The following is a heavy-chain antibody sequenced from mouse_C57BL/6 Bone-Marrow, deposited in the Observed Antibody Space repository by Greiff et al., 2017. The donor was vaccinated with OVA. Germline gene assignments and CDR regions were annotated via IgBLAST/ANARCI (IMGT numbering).Heavy chain of an antibody. Sequence: VKLQQPGAELVMPGASVKLSCKASGYTFTSYWMHWVKQRPGQGLEWIGEIDPSDSYTNYNQKFKGKSTLTVDKSSSTAYMQLSSLTSEDSAVYYCARRYTPYYFDYWGQGTTLTVAS. CDR1: GYTFTSYW. CDR2: IDPSDSYT. J-gene: IGHJ2*01. D-gene: IGHD2-12*01. V-gene: IGHV1-69*01. CDR3: ARRYTPYYFDY.